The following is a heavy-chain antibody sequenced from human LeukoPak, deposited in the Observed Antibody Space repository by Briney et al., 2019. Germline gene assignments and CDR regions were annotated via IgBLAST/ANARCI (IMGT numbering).Heavy chain of an antibody. CDR2: IYSGGST. CDR1: GFTVSSNY. J-gene: IGHJ6*02. V-gene: IGHV3-66*01. D-gene: IGHD2/OR15-2a*01. CDR3: ASSIGDVYYYYGMDV. Sequence: PGGSLRLSCAASGFTVSSNYMSWVRQAPGKGLEWVSVIYSGGSTYYADSVKGRFTISRDNSKNTLYLQMNSLRAEDTAVYYCASSIGDVYYYYGMDVWGQGTTVTVSS.